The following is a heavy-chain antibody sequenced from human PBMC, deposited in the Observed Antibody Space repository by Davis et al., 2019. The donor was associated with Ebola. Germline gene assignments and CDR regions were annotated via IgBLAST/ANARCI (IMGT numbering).Heavy chain of an antibody. J-gene: IGHJ6*02. CDR1: GYTFTGYY. V-gene: IGHV1-2*02. D-gene: IGHD3-10*01. Sequence: AASVKVSCKASGYTFTGYYMHWVRQAPGQGLEWMGWINPNSGGTNYAQKFQGRVTMTRDTSFTTAYMELSRLRSDDTAVYYCARERYGSGSYYRYYYYYGMDVWGQGTTVTVSS. CDR3: ARERYGSGSYYRYYYYYGMDV. CDR2: INPNSGGT.